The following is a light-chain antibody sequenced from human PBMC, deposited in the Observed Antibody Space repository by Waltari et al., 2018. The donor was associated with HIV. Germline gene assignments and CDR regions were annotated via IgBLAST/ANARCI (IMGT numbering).Light chain of an antibody. V-gene: IGLV2-18*02. CDR1: SSDVGSYNL. CDR3: SSFTSSSTVV. Sequence: QSALTQPPSVSGSPGQSVTISCTGTSSDVGSYNLVSWYQQSPGTAPKLMVYEVTYRPSGVPERFSGSKSGNTASLTISGLQAEDDADYYCSSFTSSSTVVFGGGTKLTVL. J-gene: IGLJ3*02. CDR2: EVT.